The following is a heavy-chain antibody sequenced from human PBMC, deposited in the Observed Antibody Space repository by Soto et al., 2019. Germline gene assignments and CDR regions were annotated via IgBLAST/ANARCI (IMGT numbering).Heavy chain of an antibody. Sequence: QVQLQESGPGLVKPSETLSLTCTVSGGSVSSGSYYWTWIRQPPGKGLEWIGYIYYSGSTNYNPSLKSRVTISVGTSKNQFPLKLSSVTAADTAVYYCARDLSLDIWGQGTMVTVSS. CDR1: GGSVSSGSYY. CDR3: ARDLSLDI. V-gene: IGHV4-61*01. CDR2: IYYSGST. J-gene: IGHJ3*02. D-gene: IGHD3-16*02.